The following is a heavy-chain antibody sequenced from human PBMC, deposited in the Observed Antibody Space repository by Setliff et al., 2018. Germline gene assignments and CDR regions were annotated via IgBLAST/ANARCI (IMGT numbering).Heavy chain of an antibody. CDR3: ARAVSGYDYHYFDT. D-gene: IGHD5-12*01. CDR1: GYTFTGYY. Sequence: ASVKVSCKASGYTFTGYYMHWVRQAPGQGLERMGWMNPNTGGTTYAQAFQARITMTRDTSISTAYMELSRLTSDDSAVYYCARAVSGYDYHYFDTWGQGTLVTVSS. CDR2: MNPNTGGT. J-gene: IGHJ4*02. V-gene: IGHV1-2*02.